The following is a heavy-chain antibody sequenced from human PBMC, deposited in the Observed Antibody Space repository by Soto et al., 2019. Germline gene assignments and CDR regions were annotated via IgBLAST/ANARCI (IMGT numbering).Heavy chain of an antibody. J-gene: IGHJ3*02. Sequence: GGSQRLFSLASGFTFSSDAILWFRQAPGKGLEWVSAISGSGGSTYYADSVKGRFTISRDNSKNTVYLQMNSLRAEDTAVYYCAKPIWFGELDAFDIWGQGAIVTVSS. D-gene: IGHD3-10*01. CDR1: GFTFSSDA. CDR2: ISGSGGST. CDR3: AKPIWFGELDAFDI. V-gene: IGHV3-23*01.